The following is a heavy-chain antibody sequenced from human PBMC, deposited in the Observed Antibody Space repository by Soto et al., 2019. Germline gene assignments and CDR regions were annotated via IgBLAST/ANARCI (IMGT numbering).Heavy chain of an antibody. CDR3: ARDSLSHVGVTVAFDI. CDR1: GYTFTSYY. V-gene: IGHV1-46*01. J-gene: IGHJ3*02. D-gene: IGHD3-16*01. CDR2: INPSGGST. Sequence: ASVKVSCKASGYTFTSYYMHWVRQAPGQGLEWMGIINPSGGSTSYAQKFQGRVTMTRDTSTSTVYMELSSLRSEDTAVYYCARDSLSHVGVTVAFDIWGQGTMVTVSS.